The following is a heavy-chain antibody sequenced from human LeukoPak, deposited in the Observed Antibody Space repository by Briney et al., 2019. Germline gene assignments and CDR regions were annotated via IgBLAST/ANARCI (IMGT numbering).Heavy chain of an antibody. J-gene: IGHJ6*03. CDR3: ARKDCSSSSCSASNYYSYYMDV. D-gene: IGHD2-2*01. V-gene: IGHV3-21*01. Sequence: PGGSLRLSCAASGFTFGSYSMNWVRQAPGKGLEWVSSISSSSGYIYYADSVKGRFTISRDNAKNSLYLQLNSLRAEDTAVYYCARKDCSSSSCSASNYYSYYMDVWGKGTTVTVSS. CDR1: GFTFGSYS. CDR2: ISSSSGYI.